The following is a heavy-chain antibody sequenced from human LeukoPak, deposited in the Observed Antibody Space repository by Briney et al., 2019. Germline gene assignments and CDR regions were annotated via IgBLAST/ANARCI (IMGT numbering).Heavy chain of an antibody. CDR2: IYYSGST. V-gene: IGHV4-59*12. CDR3: ATVTYGDYAYNWFDP. Sequence: SETLPLTCTVSGGSISSYYWSWIRQPPGKGLEWIGYIYYSGSTNYNPSLKSRVTISVDTSKNQFSLKLSSVTAADTAVYYCATVTYGDYAYNWFDPWGQGTLVTVSS. J-gene: IGHJ5*02. D-gene: IGHD4-17*01. CDR1: GGSISSYY.